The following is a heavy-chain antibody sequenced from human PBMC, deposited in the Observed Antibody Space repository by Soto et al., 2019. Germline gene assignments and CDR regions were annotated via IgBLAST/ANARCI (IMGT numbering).Heavy chain of an antibody. CDR1: GFTFSSYA. J-gene: IGHJ5*02. Sequence: EVQLLESGGGLVQPGGSLRLSCAASGFTFSSYAMSWVRQAPGKGLEWVSDISGSGGTTYYADSVKGRFTISRDNSKNTLSLQMNSLRAEDTAVYYCAKARLELLYNWFDPWGQGTLVTVSS. D-gene: IGHD1-7*01. CDR2: ISGSGGTT. CDR3: AKARLELLYNWFDP. V-gene: IGHV3-23*01.